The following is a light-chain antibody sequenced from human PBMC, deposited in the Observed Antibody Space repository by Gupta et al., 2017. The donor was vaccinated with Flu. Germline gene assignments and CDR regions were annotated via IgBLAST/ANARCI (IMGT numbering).Light chain of an antibody. CDR2: DAS. Sequence: TLSVSPGERATLSCGASQSVGGHYLAWYQQKPGLAPRLLIYDASKRETGIPDRFSGSGSETDFTLTISRLEPEDFAVYYCQQYGGSPPWTFGQGTKLEIK. J-gene: IGKJ2*02. V-gene: IGKV3D-20*01. CDR3: QQYGGSPPWT. CDR1: QSVGGHY.